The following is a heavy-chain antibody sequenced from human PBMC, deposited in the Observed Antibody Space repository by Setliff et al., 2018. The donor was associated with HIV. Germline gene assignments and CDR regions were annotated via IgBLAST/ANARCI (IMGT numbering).Heavy chain of an antibody. D-gene: IGHD5-12*01. CDR1: GGSFNSLA. CDR3: ATNPEMATINYYYYYMDV. J-gene: IGHJ6*03. CDR2: IIPIFGTA. V-gene: IGHV1-69*13. Sequence: SVKVSCKASGGSFNSLAISWVRQAPGQGLEWMGGIIPIFGTARYAQKFQGRVTITADDSTSTAYMEVSSLRPEDTAVYYCATNPEMATINYYYYYMDVWGKGTTVTVSS.